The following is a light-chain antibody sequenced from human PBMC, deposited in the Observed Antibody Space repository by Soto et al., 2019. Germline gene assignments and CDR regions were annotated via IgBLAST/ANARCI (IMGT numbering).Light chain of an antibody. CDR1: QSVSTN. V-gene: IGKV3D-15*01. Sequence: EIVMTQSPATLSVSPGERATVSCRASQSVSTNLVWYQQKPGQAPRLLIYDASNRATGIPARFSGSGSGTDFTLTISRLEPEDFAVYYCQQYGGSPRTFGQGTKVDIK. CDR3: QQYGGSPRT. J-gene: IGKJ1*01. CDR2: DAS.